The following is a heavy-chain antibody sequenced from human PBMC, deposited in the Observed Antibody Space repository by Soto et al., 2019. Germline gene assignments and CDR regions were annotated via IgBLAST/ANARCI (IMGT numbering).Heavy chain of an antibody. J-gene: IGHJ6*02. Sequence: SETLSLTCAVYGGSFSGYYWSWIRQPPGKGLEWIGEINHSGSTNYNPALKSRVTISVDTSKNQFSLKLSSVTAADTAVYYCASWLWFGGFGMVVWGQGTTVTVSS. CDR2: INHSGST. CDR3: ASWLWFGGFGMVV. D-gene: IGHD3-10*01. CDR1: GGSFSGYY. V-gene: IGHV4-34*01.